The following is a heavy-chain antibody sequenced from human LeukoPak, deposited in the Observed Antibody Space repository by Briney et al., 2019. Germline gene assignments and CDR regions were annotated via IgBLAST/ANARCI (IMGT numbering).Heavy chain of an antibody. V-gene: IGHV4-59*08. CDR3: ARRDYYDSSGYRI. D-gene: IGHD3-22*01. CDR2: IYYSGST. CDR1: GGSISSYY. Sequence: SETLSLTCTVSGGSISSYYWSWIRQPPGKGLEWIGYIYYSGSTNYNPSLKSRVTISVDTSKNQFSLKLSSVTAADTAVYYCARRDYYDSSGYRIWGQRTLVTVSS. J-gene: IGHJ4*02.